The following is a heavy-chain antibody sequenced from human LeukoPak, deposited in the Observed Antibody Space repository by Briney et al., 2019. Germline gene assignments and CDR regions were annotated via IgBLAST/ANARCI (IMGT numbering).Heavy chain of an antibody. CDR1: GFTFSNYA. CDR2: SGSGGDT. D-gene: IGHD2-15*01. Sequence: GGSLRLSCVASGFTFSNYAMNWVRQAPGKGLEWVSLSGSGGDTYYVDSVKGRFTISRDNSKNTLYLQMNSLRAEDTAVYYCAKDAQGPLQHNFDYWGQGTLVTVSS. CDR3: AKDAQGPLQHNFDY. J-gene: IGHJ4*02. V-gene: IGHV3-23*01.